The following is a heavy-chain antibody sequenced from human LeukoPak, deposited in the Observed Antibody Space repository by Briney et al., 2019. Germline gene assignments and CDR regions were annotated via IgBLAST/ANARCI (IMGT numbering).Heavy chain of an antibody. CDR3: ARDSGYSGYEVVDY. V-gene: IGHV6-1*01. Sequence: SQTLSLTCAISGDSVSSNSAAWNWIRQSPSRGLEWLGRTYYRSKWNNDYAVSVKSRITINPDTSKNQFSLQLNSVTPEDTAVYYCARDSGYSGYEVVDYWGQGTLVTVSS. J-gene: IGHJ4*02. CDR1: GDSVSSNSAA. CDR2: TYYRSKWNN. D-gene: IGHD5-12*01.